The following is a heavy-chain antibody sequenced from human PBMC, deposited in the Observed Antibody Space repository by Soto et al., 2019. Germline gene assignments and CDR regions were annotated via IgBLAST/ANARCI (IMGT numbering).Heavy chain of an antibody. V-gene: IGHV4-39*01. CDR3: AKNLPRTGRFDY. CDR1: GASITSTTYF. CDR2: IYYSGTT. J-gene: IGHJ4*02. Sequence: PSETLSLTCTLSGASITSTTYFWAWIRQPPGKGLEWVGSIYYSGTTHYNPSLKSRTTISVDRSRNQFSLQVSSVTAADTAVYYCAKNLPRTGRFDYWGQGTVVTVSS.